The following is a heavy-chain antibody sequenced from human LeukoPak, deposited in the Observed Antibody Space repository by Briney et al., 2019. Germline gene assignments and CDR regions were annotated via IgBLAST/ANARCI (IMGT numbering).Heavy chain of an antibody. CDR1: GFTFSSYA. Sequence: PGGSLRLSCAASGFTFSSYAMHWVRQAPGQGLEWVALISSDGSYSNYHADSVKGRFTISRDNSENTLYLQMNSLRAEDTAVYYCAREPLGYCTAASCPRWFDPRGQGTLVTVSS. J-gene: IGHJ5*02. V-gene: IGHV3-30*04. CDR3: AREPLGYCTAASCPRWFDP. CDR2: ISSDGSYSN. D-gene: IGHD2-15*01.